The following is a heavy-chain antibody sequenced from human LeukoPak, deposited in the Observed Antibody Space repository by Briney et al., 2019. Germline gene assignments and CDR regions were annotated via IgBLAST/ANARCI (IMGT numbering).Heavy chain of an antibody. CDR3: VRLYKIEGADL. Sequence: GGSLRLSCAVSGFTFSTYWMHWVRQTPGKGLVWVSSIRNDGTTTNYADSVKGRFTISRDNAKNTLYLQMNSLRAEDTAVYYCVRLYKIEGADLWGRGTLVTVSS. V-gene: IGHV3-74*01. D-gene: IGHD1-14*01. CDR1: GFTFSTYW. CDR2: IRNDGTTT. J-gene: IGHJ2*01.